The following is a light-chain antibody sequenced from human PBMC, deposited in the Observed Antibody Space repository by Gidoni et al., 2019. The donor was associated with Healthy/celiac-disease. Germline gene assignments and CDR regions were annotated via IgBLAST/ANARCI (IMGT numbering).Light chain of an antibody. CDR3: QQYNNWPPLT. CDR2: GAS. V-gene: IGKV3-15*01. J-gene: IGKJ4*01. CDR1: QSVSSN. Sequence: EIVMTQSPATLSVSPGERATLSCRASQSVSSNLAWYQQKPGQAPRLLIYGASPRATGIPARFSGSGSGTEFTLTISSLQSEDFAVYYCQQYNNWPPLTFGGGTKVRSN.